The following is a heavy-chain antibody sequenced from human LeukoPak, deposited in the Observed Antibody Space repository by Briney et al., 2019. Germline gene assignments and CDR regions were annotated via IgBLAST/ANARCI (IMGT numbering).Heavy chain of an antibody. CDR2: IIPIFGTA. D-gene: IGHD6-13*01. CDR3: ARAGIAAAGTLDY. Sequence: ASVKVSCKASGGTFSSYAISWVRQAPGQGLEWMGGIIPIFGTANYAQKFQGRVTITADESTSTAYMGLSSLRSEGTAVYYCARAGIAAAGTLDYWGQGTLVTVSS. J-gene: IGHJ4*02. CDR1: GGTFSSYA. V-gene: IGHV1-69*13.